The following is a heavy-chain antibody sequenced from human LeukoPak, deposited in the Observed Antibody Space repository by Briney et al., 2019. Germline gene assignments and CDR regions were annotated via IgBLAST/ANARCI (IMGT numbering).Heavy chain of an antibody. Sequence: KPGESLKISCKGSGYSFTSYWIGWVRQMPGKGLEWMGIIYPGDSDTRYSPSFQGQVTISADKSISTAYLQWSSLKASDTAMYYCARTYYYDSSGYYYFDYWGQGTLVTVSS. CDR2: IYPGDSDT. V-gene: IGHV5-51*01. J-gene: IGHJ4*02. CDR3: ARTYYYDSSGYYYFDY. CDR1: GYSFTSYW. D-gene: IGHD3-22*01.